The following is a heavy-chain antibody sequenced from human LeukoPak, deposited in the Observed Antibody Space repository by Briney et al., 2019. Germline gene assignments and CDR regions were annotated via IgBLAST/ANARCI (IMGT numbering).Heavy chain of an antibody. D-gene: IGHD3-10*01. CDR1: GYTFTSYY. CDR3: ASRITMVRGVPYYYGMDV. V-gene: IGHV1-46*01. CDR2: INPSGGST. J-gene: IGHJ6*02. Sequence: ASVKVSCKASGYTFTSYYMRWVRQAPGQGLEWMGIINPSGGSTSYAQKFQGRVTMTRDASTSTVYMELSSLRSEDTAVYYCASRITMVRGVPYYYGMDVWGQGTTVTVSS.